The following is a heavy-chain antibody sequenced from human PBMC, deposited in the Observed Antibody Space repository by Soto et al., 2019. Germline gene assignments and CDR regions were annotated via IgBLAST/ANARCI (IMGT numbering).Heavy chain of an antibody. CDR2: TYYRSKWYY. Sequence: PSQTLSLTCAITGDSVSSNSAGWSWVRQSPSRGLEWLGRTYYRSKWYYEYAVSVRGRIAINPDTSKNQYSLQLNSVTPEDTAVYFCARGEQYSGRIFDYWGQGTLVTVSS. CDR3: ARGEQYSGRIFDY. V-gene: IGHV6-1*01. J-gene: IGHJ4*01. CDR1: GDSVSSNSAG. D-gene: IGHD1-26*01.